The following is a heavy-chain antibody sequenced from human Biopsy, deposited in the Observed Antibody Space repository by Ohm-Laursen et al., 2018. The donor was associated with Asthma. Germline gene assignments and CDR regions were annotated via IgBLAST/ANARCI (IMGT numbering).Heavy chain of an antibody. CDR1: GFSFSNFA. V-gene: IGHV3-30*01. J-gene: IGHJ4*02. D-gene: IGHD6-19*01. CDR2: ISKDASTQ. Sequence: SLRLSCAASGFSFSNFAIHWVRKAPGKGLEWVGVISKDASTQDYADSVKGRFTVARDNSKNTLSLQMNSLTAEDTAVYYCAREGVAGTHIEDWGQGTLVTVSS. CDR3: AREGVAGTHIED.